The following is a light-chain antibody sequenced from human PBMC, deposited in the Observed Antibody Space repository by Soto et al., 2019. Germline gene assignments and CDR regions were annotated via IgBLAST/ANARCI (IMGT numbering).Light chain of an antibody. J-gene: IGLJ2*01. CDR3: SSYTSGSTVV. CDR1: SSDVGGYNY. CDR2: DVS. Sequence: QSALTQPASVSGSPGQSITISCTGTSSDVGGYNYVSWYQQHPGRAPQLMIYDVSNRPSGVSNRFSGSRSGNTASLTISGLQTEDEADYYCSSYTSGSTVVFGGGTKLTVL. V-gene: IGLV2-14*01.